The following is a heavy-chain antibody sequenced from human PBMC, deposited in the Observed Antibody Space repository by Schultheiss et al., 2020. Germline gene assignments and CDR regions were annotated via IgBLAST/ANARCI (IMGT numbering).Heavy chain of an antibody. CDR2: IYYSGST. CDR3: ARHDRYYDFWSGYYDAFEI. Sequence: SQTLSLTCTVSGDSMNNYYWNWIRQPPGKGLKGLEWIGRIYYSGSTNYNPSLKSRVTISVDTSKNQFSLKLSSVTAADTAVYYCARHDRYYDFWSGYYDAFEIWGQGTMVTVSS. V-gene: IGHV4-59*08. CDR1: GDSMNNYY. J-gene: IGHJ3*02. D-gene: IGHD3-3*01.